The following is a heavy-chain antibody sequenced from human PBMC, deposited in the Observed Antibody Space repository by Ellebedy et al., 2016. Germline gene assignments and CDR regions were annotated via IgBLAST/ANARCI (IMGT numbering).Heavy chain of an antibody. V-gene: IGHV1-69*13. Sequence: SVKVSCXASGGTFSSYAISWVRQAPGQGLEWMGGIIPIFGTANYAQKFQGRVTITADESTSTAYMELSSLRSEGTAVYYCARDRSNFEGFDPWGQGTLVTVSS. CDR3: ARDRSNFEGFDP. CDR2: IIPIFGTA. CDR1: GGTFSSYA. J-gene: IGHJ5*02. D-gene: IGHD4/OR15-4a*01.